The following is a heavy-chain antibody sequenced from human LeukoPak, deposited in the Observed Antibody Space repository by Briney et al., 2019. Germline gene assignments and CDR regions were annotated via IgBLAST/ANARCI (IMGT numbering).Heavy chain of an antibody. CDR1: RGHISSYY. CDR3: ARDATVTSGWFDP. J-gene: IGHJ5*02. Sequence: PSETLSLTCTVSRGHISSYYWNWIRQPPGQGLAGIGYIYYTGTTDYNPSLKSRVTISVDTSKNQFSLKLSSVTAADTAVYYCARDATVTSGWFDPWGQGTLVTVSS. D-gene: IGHD4-11*01. V-gene: IGHV4-59*01. CDR2: IYYTGTT.